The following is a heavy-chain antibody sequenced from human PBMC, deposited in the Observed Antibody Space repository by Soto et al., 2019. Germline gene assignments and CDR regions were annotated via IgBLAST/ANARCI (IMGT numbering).Heavy chain of an antibody. CDR3: ARETSPAVVDGDSDSSRYFYYFDY. D-gene: IGHD3-22*01. V-gene: IGHV3-30*04. CDR2: ISYDGRNT. Sequence: QVQLVESGGGVVQPGRSLRLSCAASGLSFSAYAMHWVRQAPGKGLEWVAVISYDGRNTYYSDSVRGRVTVSRDNSTNTLYLQMPSLTPEDTAVYCCARETSPAVVDGDSDSSRYFYYFDYWGHGTLVTVSS. J-gene: IGHJ4*01. CDR1: GLSFSAYA.